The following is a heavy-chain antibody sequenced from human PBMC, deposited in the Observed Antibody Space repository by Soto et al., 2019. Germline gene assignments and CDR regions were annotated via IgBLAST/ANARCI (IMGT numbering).Heavy chain of an antibody. CDR2: INPNRGGT. CDR1: GYTFTGYY. J-gene: IGHJ4*02. V-gene: IGHV1-2*02. D-gene: IGHD5-18*01. Sequence: QVLLVQSGAEVKTPGASVKVSCKASGYTFTGYYMNWVRQAPGQGLEWMGWINPNRGGTNYAQKFQDRVTTTRDTSISITYRELIRLSADDTAMYYCARDASQTFRNSYRNDFWGQGNMVTASS. CDR3: ARDASQTFRNSYRNDF.